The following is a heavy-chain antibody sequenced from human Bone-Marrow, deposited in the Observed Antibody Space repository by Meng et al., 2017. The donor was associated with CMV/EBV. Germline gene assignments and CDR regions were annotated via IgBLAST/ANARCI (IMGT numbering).Heavy chain of an antibody. CDR3: ARGGGSYSGDY. CDR1: GFTFSSYT. V-gene: IGHV3-48*04. CDR2: ISSSSSTI. J-gene: IGHJ4*02. D-gene: IGHD1-26*01. Sequence: GGSLRLSCAASGFTFSSYTMNWVRQAPGKGLEWISYISSSSSTIYYADSVKGRFTISRDNAKNSLYLQMNGLRADDTAVYYCARGGGSYSGDYWGQGILVTVSS.